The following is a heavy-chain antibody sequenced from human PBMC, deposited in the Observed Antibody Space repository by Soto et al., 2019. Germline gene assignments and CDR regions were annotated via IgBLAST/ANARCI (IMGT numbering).Heavy chain of an antibody. Sequence: EGSLRLSCEASGFTFSSYWMSWVRQAPGKGLEWVANINQHGSDKYYVDSVKGRFTISRDNAKNSVYLQMNSLRVEDTDVYYCATDRPFDIWGQGTMVTVSS. CDR1: GFTFSSYW. CDR2: INQHGSDK. V-gene: IGHV3-7*01. J-gene: IGHJ3*02. CDR3: ATDRPFDI.